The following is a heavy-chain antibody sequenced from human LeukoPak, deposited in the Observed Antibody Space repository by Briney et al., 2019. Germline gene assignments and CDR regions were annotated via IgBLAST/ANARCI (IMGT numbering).Heavy chain of an antibody. D-gene: IGHD2-15*01. Sequence: GGSLRLSCAASGFTFSSYAMHWVRQAPGKGLEWVAVISYDGSNKYYADSVKSRFTISRDNSKNTLYLQMNSLRAEDTAVYYCARDLRCSGGSCYPGLDYWGQGTLVTVSS. CDR2: ISYDGSNK. CDR1: GFTFSSYA. CDR3: ARDLRCSGGSCYPGLDY. V-gene: IGHV3-30-3*01. J-gene: IGHJ4*02.